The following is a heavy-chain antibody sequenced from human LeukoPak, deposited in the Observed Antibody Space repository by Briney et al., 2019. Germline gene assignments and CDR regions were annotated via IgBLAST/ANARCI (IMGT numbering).Heavy chain of an antibody. CDR3: ARVYGDYDYYYGMDV. V-gene: IGHV3-33*01. Sequence: GGSLRLSCAASGFTFSSYGMHWVRQAPGKGLEWVAVIWYDGSNKYYADSVKGRFTISRDNSKNTLYLQMNGLRAEDTAVYYCARVYGDYDYYYGMDVWGQGTTVTVSS. CDR2: IWYDGSNK. CDR1: GFTFSSYG. D-gene: IGHD4-17*01. J-gene: IGHJ6*02.